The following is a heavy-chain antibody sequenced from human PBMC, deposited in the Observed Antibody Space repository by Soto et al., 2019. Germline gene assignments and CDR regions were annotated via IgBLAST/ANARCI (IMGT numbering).Heavy chain of an antibody. Sequence: PGGSLRLSFTASGFTFSSYDMHWVRHVRGKGLEWVSAIGIAGETFYPDSLKGRFTISRENAKNSLYLQMNSLRAEDTAVYYCARGKQLVGHYYYYMDVWGKGTTVTVSS. V-gene: IGHV3-13*01. J-gene: IGHJ6*03. CDR2: IGIAGET. CDR1: GFTFSSYD. D-gene: IGHD6-6*01. CDR3: ARGKQLVGHYYYYMDV.